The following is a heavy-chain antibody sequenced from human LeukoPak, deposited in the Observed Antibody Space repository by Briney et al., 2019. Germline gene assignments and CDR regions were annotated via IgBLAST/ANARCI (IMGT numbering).Heavy chain of an antibody. D-gene: IGHD2-2*01. CDR3: ARGYAYFDY. Sequence: ASVKVSFKASVYTLTDYYVHWVRLAPGQGLEWMGWFNPNSGGTNYAQKFQGRVTMTRDTSISTAYMELSRLTSDDTGVYYCARGYAYFDYGGQGTLVTVSA. CDR1: VYTLTDYY. J-gene: IGHJ4*02. CDR2: FNPNSGGT. V-gene: IGHV1-2*02.